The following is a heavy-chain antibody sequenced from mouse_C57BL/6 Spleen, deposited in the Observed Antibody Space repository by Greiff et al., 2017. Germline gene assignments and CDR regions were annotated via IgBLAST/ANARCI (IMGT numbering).Heavy chain of an antibody. CDR3: ASPRYYGSGYPAWFAY. D-gene: IGHD1-1*01. J-gene: IGHJ3*01. V-gene: IGHV1-82*01. CDR2: IYPGDGDT. Sequence: VQRVESGPELVKPGASVKISCKASGYAFSSSWMNWVKQRPGKGLEWIGRIYPGDGDTNYNGKFKGKATLTADKSSSTAYMQLSSLTSEDSAVYFCASPRYYGSGYPAWFAYWGQGTLVTVSA. CDR1: GYAFSSSW.